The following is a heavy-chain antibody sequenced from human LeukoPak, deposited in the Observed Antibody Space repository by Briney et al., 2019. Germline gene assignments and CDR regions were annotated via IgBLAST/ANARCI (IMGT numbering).Heavy chain of an antibody. V-gene: IGHV3-7*04. Sequence: GGSPRLSCAASGFTFSNYSMSWVRQAPGKGLEWVANIKQDGSEKYYVDSVKGRFTISRDNAKNSLYLQMNSLRAEDTAVYYCARARYGYGPFDYWGQGTLVTVSS. CDR3: ARARYGYGPFDY. CDR1: GFTFSNYS. CDR2: IKQDGSEK. D-gene: IGHD5-18*01. J-gene: IGHJ4*02.